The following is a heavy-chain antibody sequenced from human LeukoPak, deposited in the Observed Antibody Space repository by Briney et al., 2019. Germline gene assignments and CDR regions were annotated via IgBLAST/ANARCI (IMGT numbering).Heavy chain of an antibody. CDR3: ARDRIAVASNWFDP. V-gene: IGHV7-4-1*02. CDR1: GYTFTNYG. J-gene: IGHJ5*02. Sequence: ASVKVSCKASGYTFTNYGITWVRQAPGHGLEWMGWINTNTGNPTYAQGFTGRFVFSLDTSVSTAYLQISSLKAEDTAVYYCARDRIAVASNWFDPWGQGTLVTVSS. CDR2: INTNTGNP. D-gene: IGHD6-19*01.